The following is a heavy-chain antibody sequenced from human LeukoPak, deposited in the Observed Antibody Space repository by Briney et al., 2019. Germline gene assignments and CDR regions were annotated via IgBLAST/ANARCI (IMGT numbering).Heavy chain of an antibody. D-gene: IGHD6-19*01. J-gene: IGHJ4*02. CDR1: GFTFSRYA. CDR2: ISGSGGST. V-gene: IGHV3-23*01. CDR3: AKSPGVAVAGTPIWY. Sequence: GGSLRLSCAASGFTFSRYAMSWVRQAPGKGLEWVSAISGSGGSTHYADSVKGRFTISRDNSKNTLYVQMSSLRAEDTAVYYCAKSPGVAVAGTPIWYWGQGTLVTVSS.